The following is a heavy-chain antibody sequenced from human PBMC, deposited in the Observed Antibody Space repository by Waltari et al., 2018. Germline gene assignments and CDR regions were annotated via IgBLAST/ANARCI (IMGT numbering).Heavy chain of an antibody. Sequence: QAQLVQSGAEVKKPGASVKVSCKASGYTFTSYDINWVRQSTGQGLETMGWMNPNSGNTGYAQKFQGRVTMTRNTSISTAYMELSSLRSEDTAVYYCARHLGGEVGAVLNWFDPWGQGTLVTVSS. CDR1: GYTFTSYD. V-gene: IGHV1-8*02. J-gene: IGHJ5*02. D-gene: IGHD1-26*01. CDR2: MNPNSGNT. CDR3: ARHLGGEVGAVLNWFDP.